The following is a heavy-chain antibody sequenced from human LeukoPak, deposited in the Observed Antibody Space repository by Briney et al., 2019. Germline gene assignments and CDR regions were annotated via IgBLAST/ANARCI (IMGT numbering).Heavy chain of an antibody. Sequence: ASVKVSCKASGYTFTSYAMNWVRQAPGQGLEWMGWIDTNTGNPTYAQGFTGRFVFSLDTSVSTAYLQISSLKAEDTAVYYCARGGAYYYDSSGYYYGYWGQGTLVTVSS. CDR3: ARGGAYYYDSSGYYYGY. J-gene: IGHJ4*02. D-gene: IGHD3-22*01. CDR2: IDTNTGNP. CDR1: GYTFTSYA. V-gene: IGHV7-4-1*02.